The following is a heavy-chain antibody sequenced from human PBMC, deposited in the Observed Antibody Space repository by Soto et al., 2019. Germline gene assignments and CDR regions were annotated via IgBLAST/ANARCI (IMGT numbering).Heavy chain of an antibody. D-gene: IGHD2-2*01. CDR1: GYTFTSYD. Sequence: EASVKVSCKASGYTFTSYDINWVRQAPGQGLEWMGGIIPIFGTANYAQKFQGRVTITADESTSTAYMELSSLRSEDTAVYYCARGPSDIVLVPAAMLDYYYYYGIDVWAQRTTVTVSS. V-gene: IGHV1-69*13. J-gene: IGHJ6*02. CDR2: IIPIFGTA. CDR3: ARGPSDIVLVPAAMLDYYYYYGIDV.